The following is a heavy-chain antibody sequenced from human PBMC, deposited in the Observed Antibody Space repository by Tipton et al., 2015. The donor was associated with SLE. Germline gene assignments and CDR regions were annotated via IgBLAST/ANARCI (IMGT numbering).Heavy chain of an antibody. V-gene: IGHV4-59*01. CDR2: IYTSGST. CDR1: GGSISTYY. J-gene: IGHJ4*02. D-gene: IGHD6-13*01. Sequence: TLSLTCTVSGGSISTYYWSWIRQPPGKGLEWIGYIYTSGSTNYNPSLKSRVTISVDTSKNQFSLKLSSVTAADTAVYYCASSIAAAGTRNYWGQGTLVTVSS. CDR3: ASSIAAAGTRNY.